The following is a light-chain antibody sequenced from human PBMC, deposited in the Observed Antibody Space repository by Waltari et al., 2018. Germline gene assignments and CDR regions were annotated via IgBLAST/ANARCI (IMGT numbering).Light chain of an antibody. V-gene: IGLV2-11*01. CDR2: DVT. CDR3: CSYAGSYTWV. Sequence: SALTQPRSVSGSPGQSVTISCTGTPNDLGSYTSVPWYQQHPGKAPKLIILDVTKRPSGVPDRLSGSKSGNTASLTISGLRAEDEAEYYCCSYAGSYTWVFGGGTKLTVV. CDR1: PNDLGSYTS. J-gene: IGLJ3*02.